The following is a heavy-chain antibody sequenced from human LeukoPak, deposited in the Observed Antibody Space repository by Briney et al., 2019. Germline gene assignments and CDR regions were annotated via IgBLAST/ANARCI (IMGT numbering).Heavy chain of an antibody. V-gene: IGHV1-46*03. CDR2: INPSGGST. CDR1: GYTFTSYY. D-gene: IGHD2-21*02. Sequence: ASVKVSCKASGYTFTSYYIHWVRQAPGQGLEWMGIINPSGGSTSYAQKFQGRVTMTRDTSTSTVYMELSSLRSEDTAVYYCASGADSLLSTLDYYYYYGMDVWGQGTTVTVSS. CDR3: ASGADSLLSTLDYYYYYGMDV. J-gene: IGHJ6*02.